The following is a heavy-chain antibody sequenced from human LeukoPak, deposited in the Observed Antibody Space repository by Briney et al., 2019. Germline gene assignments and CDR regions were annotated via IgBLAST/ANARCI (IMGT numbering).Heavy chain of an antibody. CDR3: ARSGYSSSWYVRGWFDP. V-gene: IGHV4-34*01. J-gene: IGHJ5*02. Sequence: SETLSLACAVYGGSFSGYYWSWIRQPPGKGLEWIGEINHSGSTNYNPSLKSRVTISVDTSKNQFSLKLSSVTAADTAVYYCARSGYSSSWYVRGWFDPWGQGTLVTVSS. D-gene: IGHD6-13*01. CDR1: GGSFSGYY. CDR2: INHSGST.